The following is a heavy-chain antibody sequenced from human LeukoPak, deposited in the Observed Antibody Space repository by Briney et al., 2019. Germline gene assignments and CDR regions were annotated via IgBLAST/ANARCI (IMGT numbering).Heavy chain of an antibody. CDR2: INWNGGST. D-gene: IGHD3-16*02. Sequence: GGSLRLSCAASGSTFDDYGMSWVRHAPGKGLEWVSGINWNGGSTGYADSVKGRFTISRDNAKNSLYLQMNSLRAEDTALYYCARGRAGSYRFDYWGQGTLVTVSS. CDR1: GSTFDDYG. CDR3: ARGRAGSYRFDY. J-gene: IGHJ4*02. V-gene: IGHV3-20*04.